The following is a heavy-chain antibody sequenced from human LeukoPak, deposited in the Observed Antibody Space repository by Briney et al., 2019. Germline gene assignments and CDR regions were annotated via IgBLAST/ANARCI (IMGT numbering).Heavy chain of an antibody. CDR2: ITASGGRT. J-gene: IGHJ3*02. Sequence: GGSLRLSCAASGFSFSTYDMTWGRQAPGKGLEWVSTITASGGRTYYADSVKGRFTISRDNSRNTLYLQMNSPKDEDTAVYYCAKGGHFDIWGQGTMVSVSS. CDR3: AKGGHFDI. CDR1: GFSFSTYD. V-gene: IGHV3-23*01.